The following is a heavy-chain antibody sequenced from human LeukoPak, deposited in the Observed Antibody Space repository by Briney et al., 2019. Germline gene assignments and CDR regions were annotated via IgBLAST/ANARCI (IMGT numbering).Heavy chain of an antibody. CDR1: GGTFSSYA. V-gene: IGHV1-69*05. CDR2: IIPIFGTA. J-gene: IGHJ6*03. Sequence: EASVKVSCKASGGTFSSYAISWVRQAPGQGLEWMGGIIPIFGTANYAQKFQGRVTITTDESTSTAYMELSSLRSEDTAVYYCARENYYYYYMDVWGKGTTVTLSS. CDR3: ARENYYYYYMDV.